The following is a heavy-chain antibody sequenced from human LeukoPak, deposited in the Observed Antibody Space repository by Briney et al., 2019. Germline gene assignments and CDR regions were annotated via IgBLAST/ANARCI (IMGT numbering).Heavy chain of an antibody. CDR3: AKEGDQFRGYLDA. J-gene: IGHJ6*03. CDR1: GFMFSRLA. CDR2: IWHDGSVE. D-gene: IGHD3-16*01. Sequence: GGSLRLSCAASGFMFSRLAMQWVRQAPGEGLEWVAMIWHDGSVEEYADSVKGRFTISRDNSQNTLYLQMNSLRDDDTAVYYCAKEGDQFRGYLDAWGKGTTVTVSS. V-gene: IGHV3-33*06.